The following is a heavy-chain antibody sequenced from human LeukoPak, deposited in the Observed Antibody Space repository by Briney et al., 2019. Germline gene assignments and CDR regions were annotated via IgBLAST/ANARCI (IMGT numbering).Heavy chain of an antibody. CDR2: ITTSGATT. Sequence: GGSLRLPCAASGFTFSSYGMSWVRQAPGKGLEWVSFITTSGATTSYADSVEGRFTISRDNPRNTLYMQMNSLRDEDTALYYCAIMHGYYDGSGYWVQWGQGTLVTVSS. V-gene: IGHV3-23*01. CDR3: AIMHGYYDGSGYWVQ. D-gene: IGHD3-22*01. J-gene: IGHJ4*02. CDR1: GFTFSSYG.